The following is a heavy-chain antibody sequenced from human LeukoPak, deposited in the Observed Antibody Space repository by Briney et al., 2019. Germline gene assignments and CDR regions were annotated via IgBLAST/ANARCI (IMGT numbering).Heavy chain of an antibody. CDR2: ISGSGGST. CDR1: GFTLSSYA. CDR3: AKDTSSWFPGAFDI. V-gene: IGHV3-23*01. D-gene: IGHD6-13*01. Sequence: GGSLRLSRAASGFTLSSYATSGVGQAPRKGVEWVLAISGSGGSTYYAAPVKGRLTIPSDNSKNTLYLQMNSLRAEDTAVYYCAKDTSSWFPGAFDIWGQGTMVTVSS. J-gene: IGHJ3*02.